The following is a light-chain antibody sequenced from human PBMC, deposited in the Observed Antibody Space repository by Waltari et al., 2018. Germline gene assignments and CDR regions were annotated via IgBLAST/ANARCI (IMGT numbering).Light chain of an antibody. V-gene: IGLV2-14*03. J-gene: IGLJ3*02. Sequence: QSALTQPASVSGSPGQSITIPCPGSSSNIGSQSDVSWYQQHPGKAPKLLISDVNQRPSGISSRFSGSKSGNTASLTISGLQAEDEADYYCSSFTTSSTWVFGGGTQLTVL. CDR3: SSFTTSSTWV. CDR1: SSNIGSQSD. CDR2: DVN.